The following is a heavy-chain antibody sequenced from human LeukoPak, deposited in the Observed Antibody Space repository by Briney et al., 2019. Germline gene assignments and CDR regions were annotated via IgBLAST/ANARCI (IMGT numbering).Heavy chain of an antibody. Sequence: ASVKVSCKASGYTFTSYAMHWVRQAPGQRLEWMGWINAANGNTRYSQEFQGRLTITRDTSASTVYMELSSLRSDDMAVYYCARGPYSGYKGYYIDYWGQGILVTVSS. D-gene: IGHD5-12*01. J-gene: IGHJ4*02. CDR3: ARGPYSGYKGYYIDY. CDR1: GYTFTSYA. CDR2: INAANGNT. V-gene: IGHV1-3*03.